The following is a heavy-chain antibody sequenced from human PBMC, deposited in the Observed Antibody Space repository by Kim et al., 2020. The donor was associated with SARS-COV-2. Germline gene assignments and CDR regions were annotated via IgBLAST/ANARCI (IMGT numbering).Heavy chain of an antibody. CDR1: GFTFSSYA. D-gene: IGHD3-3*01. V-gene: IGHV3-23*01. J-gene: IGHJ4*02. CDR3: AKSRGGGYDFWSGYYYGFDY. Sequence: GGSLRLSCAASGFTFSSYAMSWVRQAPGKGLEWVSAISGSGGSTYYADSVKGRFTISRDNSKNTLYLQMNSLRAEDTAVYYCAKSRGGGYDFWSGYYYGFDYWGQGTLVTVSS. CDR2: ISGSGGST.